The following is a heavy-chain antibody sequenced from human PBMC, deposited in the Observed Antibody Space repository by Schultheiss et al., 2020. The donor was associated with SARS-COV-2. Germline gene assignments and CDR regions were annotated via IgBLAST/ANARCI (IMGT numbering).Heavy chain of an antibody. Sequence: ASVKVSCKASGYTFTSYGISWVRQAPGQGLEWMGWISAYNGNTNYVQKFQGRVTMTRDTSISTAYMELSRLRSDDTAVYYCARGGRDDTPYWGQGTLVTVSS. V-gene: IGHV1-18*04. CDR2: ISAYNGNT. CDR3: ARGGRDDTPY. CDR1: GYTFTSYG. D-gene: IGHD5-24*01. J-gene: IGHJ4*02.